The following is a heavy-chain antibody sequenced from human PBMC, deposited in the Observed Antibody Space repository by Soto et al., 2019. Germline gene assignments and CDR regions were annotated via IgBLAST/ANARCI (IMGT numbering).Heavy chain of an antibody. Sequence: ASVKVSCKAPGYTFTSYGISWVRQAPGQGLEWMGWISAYNGNTNYAQKLQGRVTMTTDTSTSTAYMELRSLRSDGTAVYYCARDLSPYDYIWGSYRSPFDYWGQGTLVTVSS. J-gene: IGHJ4*02. CDR2: ISAYNGNT. V-gene: IGHV1-18*01. D-gene: IGHD3-16*02. CDR1: GYTFTSYG. CDR3: ARDLSPYDYIWGSYRSPFDY.